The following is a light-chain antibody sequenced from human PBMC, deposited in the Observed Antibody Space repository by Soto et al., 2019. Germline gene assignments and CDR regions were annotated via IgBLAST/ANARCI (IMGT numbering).Light chain of an antibody. J-gene: IGKJ3*01. Sequence: EIVLTQSPGTLSLSPGERATLSCRASQSVSSSYLAWYQQKPGQAPRLLIYGASSRATGIPDRFSGSGSGTDFTLTINRLEPEDFAVYYCQQYGSSPHGFGPGTKVDIK. CDR3: QQYGSSPHG. CDR1: QSVSSSY. CDR2: GAS. V-gene: IGKV3-20*01.